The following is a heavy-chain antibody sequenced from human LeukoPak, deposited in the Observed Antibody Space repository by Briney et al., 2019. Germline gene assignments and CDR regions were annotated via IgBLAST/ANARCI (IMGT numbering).Heavy chain of an antibody. Sequence: LRLSCAVCVFGVSHNYMVWVRRAPGKGLEGVSVLSSGGFTYYPDSVQGRFTISRDTSKNTLKLQMSSLRVEDTAIYYCARDIRGYCSRWGQGTLVTVSS. CDR1: VFGVSHNY. V-gene: IGHV3-53*01. J-gene: IGHJ4*02. CDR2: LSSGGFT. D-gene: IGHD2-2*01. CDR3: ARDIRGYCSR.